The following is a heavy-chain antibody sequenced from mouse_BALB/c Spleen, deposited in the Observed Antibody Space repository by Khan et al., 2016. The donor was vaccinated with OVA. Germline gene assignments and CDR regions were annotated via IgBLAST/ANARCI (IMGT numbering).Heavy chain of an antibody. J-gene: IGHJ3*01. Sequence: QVQLKQSGPGLVQPSQSLSITCTVSGFSLTNYSVHWVRQSPGKGLEWLGVIWSAGSTDYNAAFISRLTIRKDNSRSQLFFKMNSLQPNDTARYYSARMGYDYGRGALFAYWGQGTLVTVSA. D-gene: IGHD2-4*01. CDR3: ARMGYDYGRGALFAY. CDR2: IWSAGST. CDR1: GFSLTNYS. V-gene: IGHV2-2*02.